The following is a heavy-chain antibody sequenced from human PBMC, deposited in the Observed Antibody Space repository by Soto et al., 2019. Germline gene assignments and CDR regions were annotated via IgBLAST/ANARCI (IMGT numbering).Heavy chain of an antibody. V-gene: IGHV4-34*01. CDR2: INYSGST. CDR3: ASGKTWEPDYYYYYGMDV. CDR1: GGSFSGYY. D-gene: IGHD1-26*01. J-gene: IGHJ6*02. Sequence: SETLSLTCAVYGGSFSGYYWSWIRQPPGKGLEWIGEINYSGSTYYNPSLKSRVTISVDTSKDQFSLKLSSVTAADTAVYYCASGKTWEPDYYYYYGMDVWGQGTTVTVSS.